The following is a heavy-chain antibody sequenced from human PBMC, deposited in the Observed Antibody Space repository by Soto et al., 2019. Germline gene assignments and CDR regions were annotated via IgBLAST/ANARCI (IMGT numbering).Heavy chain of an antibody. V-gene: IGHV3-23*01. D-gene: IGHD6-13*01. CDR1: GFTFSSYA. CDR2: ISGSGGST. CDR3: AKDLVAAGTYYFDY. J-gene: IGHJ4*02. Sequence: GGSLRLSCAASGFTFSSYAMSWVRQAPGKGLEWVSAISGSGGSTYYADSVKGRFTISRDNAKNTLYLQMNSLRAEDTAVYYCAKDLVAAGTYYFDYWGQGTLVTVSS.